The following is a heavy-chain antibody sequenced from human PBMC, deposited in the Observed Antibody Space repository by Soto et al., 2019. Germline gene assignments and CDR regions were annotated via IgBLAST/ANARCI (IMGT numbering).Heavy chain of an antibody. V-gene: IGHV4-34*01. CDR3: ARGGYEPFDY. CDR2: INHSGST. D-gene: IGHD5-12*01. CDR1: GGSFSGYY. J-gene: IGHJ4*02. Sequence: QVQLQQWGAGLLKPSETLSLTCAVYGGSFSGYYWSWIRQPPGKGLEWIGEINHSGSTTYNPSLNSQVTISVDTSKNQFSLKLSSGTAADTAVYYCARGGYEPFDYWGQGTLVTVSS.